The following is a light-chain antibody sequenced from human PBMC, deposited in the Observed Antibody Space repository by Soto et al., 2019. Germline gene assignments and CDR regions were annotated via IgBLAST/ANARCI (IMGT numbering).Light chain of an antibody. CDR2: GVS. J-gene: IGKJ5*01. Sequence: EIVLTQSPGTLSFSPGYRATLSFRASQSVSSNYLAWYQQIPGQAPRLLIYGVSSRAAGIPDRFSGSGSGTDFTLTINRLEPEDFAVYYCQQYHNTPITFGQGTRLEIK. V-gene: IGKV3-20*01. CDR3: QQYHNTPIT. CDR1: QSVSSNY.